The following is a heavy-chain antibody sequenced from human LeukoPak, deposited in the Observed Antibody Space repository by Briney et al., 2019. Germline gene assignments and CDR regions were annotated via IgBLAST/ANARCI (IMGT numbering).Heavy chain of an antibody. CDR1: GVTFSSYG. V-gene: IGHV3-23*01. D-gene: IGHD3-22*01. CDR3: AKGARSYYDSSGYSD. J-gene: IGHJ4*02. CDR2: ISGSGGST. Sequence: PGGTLRLSCAASGVTFSSYGMSWVRQAPGKGLEWVSAISGSGGSTYYADSVKGRFTIYRDNSKNTLYLQINSLRAEDTAVYYCAKGARSYYDSSGYSDWGQGTLVTVSS.